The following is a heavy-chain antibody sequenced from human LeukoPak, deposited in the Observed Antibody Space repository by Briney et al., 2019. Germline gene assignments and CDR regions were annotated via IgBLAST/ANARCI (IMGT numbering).Heavy chain of an antibody. CDR1: GFTFSSYV. J-gene: IGHJ4*02. V-gene: IGHV3-74*01. Sequence: GGSLRLSCETAGFTFSSYVMHWVRRTPGKGLVWVSRISHDGFISYADSVKGRFTISRDNSKNTLYLQMNSLRAEDTAVYYCARDQKIGHIVVVTAIWGQGTLVTVSS. D-gene: IGHD2-21*02. CDR3: ARDQKIGHIVVVTAI. CDR2: ISHDGFI.